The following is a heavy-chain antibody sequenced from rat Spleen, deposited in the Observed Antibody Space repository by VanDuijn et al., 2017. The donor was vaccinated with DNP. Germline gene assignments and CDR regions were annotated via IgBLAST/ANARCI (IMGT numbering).Heavy chain of an antibody. V-gene: IGHV5-27*01. CDR3: TTNKGEY. J-gene: IGHJ2*01. D-gene: IGHD1-10*01. CDR1: GFTFSNCG. CDR2: ISNSGGSS. Sequence: EVQLVESGGGLVQPGRSLTLSCAASGFTFSNCGMAWVRQAPTKGLEWVASISNSGGSSYYRDSVKGRFTISRDDAKSALYLQMDSLRSEDTATYYCTTNKGEYWGQGVMVTVSS.